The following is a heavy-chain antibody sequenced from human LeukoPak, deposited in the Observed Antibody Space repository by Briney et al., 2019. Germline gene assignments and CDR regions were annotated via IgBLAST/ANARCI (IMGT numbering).Heavy chain of an antibody. Sequence: GGSLRLSCEVSGFTFRDFWMNWVRQAPGKGLEWVANINQDGSQKYYVDSVKGRFTISRDNAKNSLYLQMNSLRAEDTAVYYCARWIRAFDYWGQGTLVTVSS. CDR3: ARWIRAFDY. CDR1: GFTFRDFW. J-gene: IGHJ4*02. D-gene: IGHD3-10*01. CDR2: INQDGSQK. V-gene: IGHV3-7*03.